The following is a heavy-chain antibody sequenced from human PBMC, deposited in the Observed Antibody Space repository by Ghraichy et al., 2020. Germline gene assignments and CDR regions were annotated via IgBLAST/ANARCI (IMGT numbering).Heavy chain of an antibody. CDR1: GFTFSSYG. CDR3: ARETTVTTLSSLRWYYGMDV. J-gene: IGHJ6*02. CDR2: IWYDGSNK. V-gene: IGHV3-33*08. D-gene: IGHD4-17*01. Sequence: GGSLRLSCAASGFTFSSYGMHWVRQAPGKGLEWVAVIWYDGSNKYYADSVKGRFTISRDNSKNTLYLQMNSLRAEDTAVYYCARETTVTTLSSLRWYYGMDVWGQGTTVTVSS.